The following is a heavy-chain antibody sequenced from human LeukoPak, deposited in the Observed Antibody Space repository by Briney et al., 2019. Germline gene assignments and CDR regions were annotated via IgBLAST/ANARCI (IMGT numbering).Heavy chain of an antibody. D-gene: IGHD4-11*01. J-gene: IGHJ4*02. V-gene: IGHV3-23*01. CDR1: GFTFSSYA. CDR2: ISYRAGNT. CDR3: AKGKTTMTPEYFDD. Sequence: VGSLRLSCAASGFTFSSYAVTWVRQAPGKGLEWVSTISYRAGNTYYADSVKGRFTISRDNSKNTLYLQMNGLRAEDTAVYYCAKGKTTMTPEYFDDWGQGTPVTVSS.